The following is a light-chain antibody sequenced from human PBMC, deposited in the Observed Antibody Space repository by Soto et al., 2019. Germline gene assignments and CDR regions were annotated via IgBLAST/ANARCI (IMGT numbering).Light chain of an antibody. Sequence: DIVMTQSPDSLAVSLGERATINCKSSQSVLYSSSNKNYLAWYQQKPGQPPKLLIYWASTRESGVPDRFSGRGFETDFTLTIRSLQAEDVAVYYCQQYYSNPWTFGQGTKVEIK. CDR2: WAS. CDR3: QQYYSNPWT. V-gene: IGKV4-1*01. J-gene: IGKJ1*01. CDR1: QSVLYSSSNKNY.